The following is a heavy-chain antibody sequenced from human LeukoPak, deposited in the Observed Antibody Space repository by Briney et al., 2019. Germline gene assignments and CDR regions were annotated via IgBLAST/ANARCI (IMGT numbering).Heavy chain of an antibody. CDR3: ARAYCSSTSCFG. CDR1: GFTFSSYN. CDR2: ISYSSRAS. V-gene: IGHV3-48*01. J-gene: IGHJ4*02. Sequence: PGGSLRLSCAASGFTFSSYNMSWVRQAPGKGLEWVSSISYSSRASYYADSVKGRFTISRDNFKDSLYLQMDSLRAEDTAVYYCARAYCSSTSCFGWGQGTLVTVSS. D-gene: IGHD2-2*01.